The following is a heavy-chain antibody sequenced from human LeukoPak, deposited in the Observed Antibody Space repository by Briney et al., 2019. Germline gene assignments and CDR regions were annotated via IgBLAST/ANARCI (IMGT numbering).Heavy chain of an antibody. CDR2: IYYSGST. CDR3: ARRARGYSYGYYYYYYMDV. V-gene: IGHV4-39*01. D-gene: IGHD5-18*01. J-gene: IGHJ6*03. CDR1: GGSISSSSYY. Sequence: KTSETLSLTCTVSGGSISSSSYYWGWIRQPPGKGLEWIGSIYYSGSTYYNPSLKSRVTISVDTSKNQFSLKLSSVTAADTAVYYCARRARGYSYGYYYYYYMDVWGKGTTVTVS.